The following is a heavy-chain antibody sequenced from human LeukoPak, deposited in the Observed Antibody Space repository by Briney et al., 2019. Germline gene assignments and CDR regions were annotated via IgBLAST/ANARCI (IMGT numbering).Heavy chain of an antibody. D-gene: IGHD6-19*01. J-gene: IGHJ4*02. V-gene: IGHV1-18*01. CDR1: GYTFTSYG. Sequence: ASVKVSCKASGYTFTSYGISWVRQAPGQGLEWMGWISAYNGNTNYAQKLQGRVTMTTDTSTSTAYMELRSLRSDDTAVYYCARGNTDGYSSGWLGVDYWGQGTLVTVSS. CDR3: ARGNTDGYSSGWLGVDY. CDR2: ISAYNGNT.